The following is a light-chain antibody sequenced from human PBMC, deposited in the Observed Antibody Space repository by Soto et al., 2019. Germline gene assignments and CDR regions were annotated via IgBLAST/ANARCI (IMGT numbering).Light chain of an antibody. J-gene: IGKJ1*01. CDR3: QQYNNWPPKT. Sequence: EMVMTQSPATLSVSPGERVTLSCRASQSVFSKLAWYQQRPGQAPTLLIFDASARAPGIPARFSGSGSGTEFTLTINSLQSEDFGVYYCQQYNNWPPKTFGQGTKVDI. V-gene: IGKV3-15*01. CDR2: DAS. CDR1: QSVFSK.